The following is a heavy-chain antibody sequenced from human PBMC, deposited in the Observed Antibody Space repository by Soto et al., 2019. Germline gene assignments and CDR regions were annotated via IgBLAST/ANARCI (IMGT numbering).Heavy chain of an antibody. J-gene: IGHJ4*02. V-gene: IGHV1-69*02. CDR3: ARGRPGRWLQLGY. CDR1: GGTFSSYT. D-gene: IGHD5-12*01. Sequence: QVQLVQSGAEVKKPGSSVKVSCKASGGTFSSYTISWVRQAPGQGLEWMGRIIPILGIANYAQKFQGRVTITADKSTSTAYMELSSLRSEDTAVYYCARGRPGRWLQLGYWGQGTLVTVSS. CDR2: IIPILGIA.